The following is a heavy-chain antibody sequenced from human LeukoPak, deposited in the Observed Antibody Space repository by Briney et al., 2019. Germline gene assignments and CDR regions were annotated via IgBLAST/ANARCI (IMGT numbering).Heavy chain of an antibody. Sequence: GGSLRLSCAASGFTFSSYSMNWVRQAPGKELEWVSYINSSSSTIYYADSVKGRFTISRDNAKNSLYLQMNSLRAEDTAVYYCARSNLGYCSSTSCPLIDYWGQGTLVTVSS. CDR3: ARSNLGYCSSTSCPLIDY. CDR1: GFTFSSYS. J-gene: IGHJ4*02. CDR2: INSSSSTI. V-gene: IGHV3-48*01. D-gene: IGHD2-2*01.